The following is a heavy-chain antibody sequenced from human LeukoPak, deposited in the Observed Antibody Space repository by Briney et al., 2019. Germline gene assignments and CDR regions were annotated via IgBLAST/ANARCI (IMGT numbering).Heavy chain of an antibody. V-gene: IGHV3-53*01. D-gene: IGHD4-11*01. Sequence: GGSLRLSCAASGFTVSGNYVTWVRQAPGKGLEWVSVIYSGGNTYYADSVKGRFTISRDNSKNTLYLQMNSLRAEDTAVYYCAKDGGTVTSYYFDSWGLGTLVTVSS. CDR3: AKDGGTVTSYYFDS. J-gene: IGHJ4*02. CDR2: IYSGGNT. CDR1: GFTVSGNY.